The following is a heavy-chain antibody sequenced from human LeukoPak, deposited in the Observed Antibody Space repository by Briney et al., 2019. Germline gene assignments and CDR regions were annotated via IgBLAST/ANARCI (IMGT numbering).Heavy chain of an antibody. CDR1: GGSFSGYS. V-gene: IGHV4-34*01. Sequence: PSETLSLTCAFSGGSFSGYSWSWIRQTPGQGLERIGETNHRGSTNYNPSLKSRVTISVDASKSQFYLKLSSVTAADTAVYYCARVSRWFLAVAGYADFWGQGTQVTVSS. D-gene: IGHD6-19*01. CDR3: ARVSRWFLAVAGYADF. CDR2: TNHRGST. J-gene: IGHJ4*02.